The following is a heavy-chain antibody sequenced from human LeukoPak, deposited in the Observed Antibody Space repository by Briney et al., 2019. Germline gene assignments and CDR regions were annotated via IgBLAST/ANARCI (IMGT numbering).Heavy chain of an antibody. D-gene: IGHD4-17*01. J-gene: IGHJ4*02. Sequence: GASVKVSCKASGGTFSNYAISWVRQAPGQGLEWMGGIIPIFGTANYAQKFQGRVTITADESTSTAYMELSSLRSEDTAVYYCAREENYGDYNVGYFDYWGQGTLVTVSS. CDR3: AREENYGDYNVGYFDY. V-gene: IGHV1-69*13. CDR2: IIPIFGTA. CDR1: GGTFSNYA.